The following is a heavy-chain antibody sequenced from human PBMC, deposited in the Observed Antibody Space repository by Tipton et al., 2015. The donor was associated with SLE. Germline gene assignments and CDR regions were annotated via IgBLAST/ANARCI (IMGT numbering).Heavy chain of an antibody. CDR1: GGSISSGSYY. CDR2: IYTSGST. Sequence: TLSLICTVSGGSISSGSYYWSWIRQPAGKGLEWIGRIYTSGSTNYNPSLKSRVTISVDTSKNQFSLKLSSVTAADTAVYYCARDRDFWMGYFDYWGQGTLVTVSS. V-gene: IGHV4-61*02. D-gene: IGHD3-3*01. CDR3: ARDRDFWMGYFDY. J-gene: IGHJ4*02.